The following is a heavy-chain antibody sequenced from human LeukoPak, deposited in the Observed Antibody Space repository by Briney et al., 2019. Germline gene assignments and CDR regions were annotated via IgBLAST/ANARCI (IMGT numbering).Heavy chain of an antibody. Sequence: GGSLRLSCAASGFTVSSNNMSWVRQAPGKGLEWVSVIYSGGSTYYADSVKGRFTISRHNSKNTLYLQMNSLRAEDTAVHCCARDSRVDYGDYYYYYGMDVWGQGTTVTVSS. D-gene: IGHD4-17*01. J-gene: IGHJ6*02. CDR1: GFTVSSNN. CDR2: IYSGGST. V-gene: IGHV3-53*04. CDR3: ARDSRVDYGDYYYYYGMDV.